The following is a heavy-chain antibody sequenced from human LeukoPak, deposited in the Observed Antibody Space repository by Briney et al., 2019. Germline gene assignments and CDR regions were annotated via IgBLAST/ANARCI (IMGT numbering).Heavy chain of an antibody. CDR3: ASRAWLLSDYYYGMDV. Sequence: ASVKVSCKASGYTFTGYYMHWVRQAPGQGLEWMGWINPNSGGTNYAQKFQGRVTMTRDTSISTACMELSRLRSDDTAVYYCASRAWLLSDYYYGMDVWGQGTTVTVSS. CDR1: GYTFTGYY. J-gene: IGHJ6*02. D-gene: IGHD3-9*01. CDR2: INPNSGGT. V-gene: IGHV1-2*02.